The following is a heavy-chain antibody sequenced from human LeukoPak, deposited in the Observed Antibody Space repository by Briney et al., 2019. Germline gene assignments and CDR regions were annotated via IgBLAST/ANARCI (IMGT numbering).Heavy chain of an antibody. J-gene: IGHJ4*02. V-gene: IGHV1-18*01. D-gene: IGHD4-17*01. CDR1: GYTFTSYG. CDR3: ACTFDYGDYGPIHFDY. CDR2: ISAYNGNT. Sequence: ASVKVSCKASGYTFTSYGISWVRQAPGQGLEWMGWISAYNGNTNYAQKLQGRVTMTTDTSTSTAYMELSRLRSDDTAVYYCACTFDYGDYGPIHFDYWGQGTLVTVSS.